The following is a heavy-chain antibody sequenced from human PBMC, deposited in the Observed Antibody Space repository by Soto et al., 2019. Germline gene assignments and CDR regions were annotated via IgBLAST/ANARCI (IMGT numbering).Heavy chain of an antibody. CDR3: ARNHCSGGSCNEDAFDI. CDR2: ISSSSSYI. D-gene: IGHD2-15*01. J-gene: IGHJ3*02. V-gene: IGHV3-21*04. CDR1: GFTFSSYS. Sequence: PGGSLRLSCAASGFTFSSYSMNWVRQAPGKGLEWVSSISSSSSYIYYANSVRGRFTISRDNAKKSLFLQMNSLRAEDTAVYYCARNHCSGGSCNEDAFDIWGQGTMVTVSS.